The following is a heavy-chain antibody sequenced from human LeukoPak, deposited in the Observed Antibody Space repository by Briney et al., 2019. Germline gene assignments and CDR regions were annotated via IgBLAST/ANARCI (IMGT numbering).Heavy chain of an antibody. CDR2: IIPIFGTA. J-gene: IGHJ4*02. V-gene: IGHV1-69*06. CDR1: GGTFSSYA. CDR3: AKSYRQTLAVAGFEFDY. Sequence: SVKVSCKASGGTFSSYAISWVRQAPGQGLEWMGGIIPIFGTANYAQKFQGRVTITADKSTSTAYMELSSLRSEDTAVYYCAKSYRQTLAVAGFEFDYWGQGTLVTVSS. D-gene: IGHD6-19*01.